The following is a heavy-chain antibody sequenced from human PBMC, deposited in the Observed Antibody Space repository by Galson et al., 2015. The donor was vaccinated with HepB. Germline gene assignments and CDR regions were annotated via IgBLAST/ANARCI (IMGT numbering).Heavy chain of an antibody. CDR3: ARDYDFWSGTRFGFDL. CDR2: MNPNSGNT. V-gene: IGHV1-8*01. D-gene: IGHD3-3*01. Sequence: SVKVSCKASGYTFTSYDINWVRQATGQGLEWMGRMNPNSGNTGYAQKFQGRVTMTRNTSISTAYMELSSLRSEDTAVYYCARDYDFWSGTRFGFDLWGRGTLVTVSS. J-gene: IGHJ2*01. CDR1: GYTFTSYD.